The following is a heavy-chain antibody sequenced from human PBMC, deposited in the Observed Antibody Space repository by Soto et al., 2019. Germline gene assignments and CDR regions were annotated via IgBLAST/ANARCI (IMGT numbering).Heavy chain of an antibody. CDR3: AKDIYSSSWLHPLSANDY. J-gene: IGHJ4*02. V-gene: IGHV3-23*01. CDR2: ISGSGGST. Sequence: LRRSCAASGFTFGSYAMSWVRQAPGKGLEWVSAISGSGGSTYYADSVKGRFTISRDNSKNTLYLQMNSLRAEDTAVYYCAKDIYSSSWLHPLSANDYWGQGTLVTVSS. CDR1: GFTFGSYA. D-gene: IGHD6-13*01.